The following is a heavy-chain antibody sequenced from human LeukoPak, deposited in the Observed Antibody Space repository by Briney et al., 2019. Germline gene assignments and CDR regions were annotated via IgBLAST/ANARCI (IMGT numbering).Heavy chain of an antibody. V-gene: IGHV3-33*01. CDR2: IWYDGNKK. D-gene: IGHD5-24*01. J-gene: IGHJ4*02. Sequence: GGSLRLSCAVSGFTFSSYGMYWVRQASGKGLEWVAAIWYDGNKKSYGDSVKGRFAISRDNSMNTLYLQMDSLRAEDTALYYCARGTADGRDGYNHVFDYWGQGTLVTVSS. CDR1: GFTFSSYG. CDR3: ARGTADGRDGYNHVFDY.